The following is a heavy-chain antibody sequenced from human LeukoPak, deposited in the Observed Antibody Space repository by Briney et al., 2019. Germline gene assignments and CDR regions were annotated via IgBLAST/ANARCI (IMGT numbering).Heavy chain of an antibody. Sequence: GASVKVSCKASGYTFTSYGISWVRQAPGQGLEWMGWISAYNGNTNYAQKLQGRVTVTTDTSTSTAYMELRSLRSDDTAVYYCAGGHYDFWSGHLAIDYWGQGTLVTVSS. CDR2: ISAYNGNT. J-gene: IGHJ4*02. V-gene: IGHV1-18*01. CDR3: AGGHYDFWSGHLAIDY. D-gene: IGHD3-3*01. CDR1: GYTFTSYG.